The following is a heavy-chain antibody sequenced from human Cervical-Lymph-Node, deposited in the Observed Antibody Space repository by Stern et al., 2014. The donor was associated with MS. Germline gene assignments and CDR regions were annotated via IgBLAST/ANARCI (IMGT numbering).Heavy chain of an antibody. J-gene: IGHJ3*02. CDR1: GYTFSDHY. D-gene: IGHD1-20*01. CDR3: ARELNWNDIFTNVFDI. V-gene: IGHV1-2*02. Sequence: VQLVESGAEVKKPGASVKVSCKASGYTFSDHYMHWVRQAPGQGLEWMGWINAKSGIPNYAQKFQGRVPMTRETSISTAYMELSSLRSDDTAVYYCARELNWNDIFTNVFDIWGQGTMVTVP. CDR2: INAKSGIP.